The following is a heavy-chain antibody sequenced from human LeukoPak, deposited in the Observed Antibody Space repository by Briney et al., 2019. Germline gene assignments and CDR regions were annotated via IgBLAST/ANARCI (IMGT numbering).Heavy chain of an antibody. CDR3: AKGSYYDSSGSFYFDY. V-gene: IGHV3-23*01. J-gene: IGHJ4*02. Sequence: GGSLRLSCAASGFTLSSYAMSWVRQAPGKGLEWVSGISGSGDNTYYADSVKGRFTISRDNTKNTLYVQVNSLRTEDTAAYYCAKGSYYDSSGSFYFDYWGQGTLVTVSS. CDR1: GFTLSSYA. CDR2: ISGSGDNT. D-gene: IGHD3-22*01.